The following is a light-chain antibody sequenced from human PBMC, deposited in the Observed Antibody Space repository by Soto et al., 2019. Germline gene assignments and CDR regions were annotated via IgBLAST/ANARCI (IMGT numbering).Light chain of an antibody. CDR3: QQYGSSPPT. V-gene: IGKV3-20*01. J-gene: IGKJ1*01. Sequence: EIVLTQSPGTLSLSPGERATLSCRASQSVSSSYLAWYQQKPGQAPRLLIYGASSRATGIPDRFSGSGSGTDFTLTISRLEPEHFAVYYCQQYGSSPPTFGQGTKVDI. CDR2: GAS. CDR1: QSVSSSY.